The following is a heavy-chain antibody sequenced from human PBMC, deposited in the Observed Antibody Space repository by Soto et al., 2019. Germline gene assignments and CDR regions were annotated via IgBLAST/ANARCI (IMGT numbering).Heavy chain of an antibody. CDR1: GFTVSRNY. Sequence: GSLRLSCAASGFTVSRNYMCWVRQAPGKGLEWVSVIYSGGSTYYADSVKGRFTISRHNSKNTLYLQMNSLRAEDTAVYYCARDEISGWYLSGWGQGTLVTVSS. D-gene: IGHD6-19*01. CDR2: IYSGGST. J-gene: IGHJ4*02. CDR3: ARDEISGWYLSG. V-gene: IGHV3-53*04.